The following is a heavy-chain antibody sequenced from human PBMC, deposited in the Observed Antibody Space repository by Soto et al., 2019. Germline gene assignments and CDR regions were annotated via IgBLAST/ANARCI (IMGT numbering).Heavy chain of an antibody. CDR3: AKDLHQGAGTTTDY. CDR1: GFTFSPFA. D-gene: IGHD1-1*01. CDR2: ISYDGSNK. V-gene: IGHV3-30*18. Sequence: GGSLRLSCAASGFTFSPFAMHWVRQAPGKGLEWVAVISYDGSNKYYADSVKGRFTISRDNSKNTLYLQMNSLRAEDTAVYYCAKDLHQGAGTTTDYWGQGTLVTVSS. J-gene: IGHJ4*02.